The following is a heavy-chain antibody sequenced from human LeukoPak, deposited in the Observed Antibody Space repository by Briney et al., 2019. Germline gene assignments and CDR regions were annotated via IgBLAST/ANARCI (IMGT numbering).Heavy chain of an antibody. CDR1: GGSISSYY. Sequence: SETLSLTCTVSGGSISSYYWSWIRQPPGKGLEWIGYIYYSGSTNYNPSLKSRVTISVDTSKNQFSLKLSSVTAADTAVYYCARFGTSSSRFFDQWGQGTLVTVSS. CDR3: ARFGTSSSRFFDQ. J-gene: IGHJ4*02. CDR2: IYYSGST. D-gene: IGHD6-6*01. V-gene: IGHV4-59*01.